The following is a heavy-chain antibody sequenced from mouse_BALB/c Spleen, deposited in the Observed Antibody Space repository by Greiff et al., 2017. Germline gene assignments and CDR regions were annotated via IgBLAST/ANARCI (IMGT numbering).Heavy chain of an antibody. CDR3: ARDRDYYGSSNYFDY. Sequence: EVQGVESGGGLVQPGGSLRLSCATSGFTFTDYYMSWVRQPPGKALEWLGFIRNKANGYTTEYSASVKGRFTISRDNSQSILYLQMNTLRAEDSATYYCARDRDYYGSSNYFDYWGQGTTLTVSS. V-gene: IGHV7-3*02. D-gene: IGHD1-1*01. CDR1: GFTFTDYY. J-gene: IGHJ2*01. CDR2: IRNKANGYTT.